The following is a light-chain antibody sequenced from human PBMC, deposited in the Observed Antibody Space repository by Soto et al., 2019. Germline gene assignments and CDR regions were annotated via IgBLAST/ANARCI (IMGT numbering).Light chain of an antibody. Sequence: DIQMTQSPSTLSASVGDRVTITCRASHSISSWLAWYQQKPGKAPNLLIFDASALESGVPSRFSGSGSGTEFTLTISSLQPDDFATYYCQEYYIYPWMFGQGTKVDIK. CDR2: DAS. V-gene: IGKV1-5*01. CDR1: HSISSW. CDR3: QEYYIYPWM. J-gene: IGKJ1*01.